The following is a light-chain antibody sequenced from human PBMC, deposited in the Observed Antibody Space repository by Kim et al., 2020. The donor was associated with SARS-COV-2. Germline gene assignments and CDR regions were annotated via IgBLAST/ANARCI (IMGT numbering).Light chain of an antibody. J-gene: IGKJ1*01. CDR2: GAS. CDR1: QSVNSNY. V-gene: IGKV3-20*01. CDR3: QQYGSSPGT. Sequence: SPGERVTLSCRASQSVNSNYLAWYQQKPGQAPRLLIYGASNRATDIPDRFSGSGSGTDFTLTISRLEPEDFAMYYCQQYGSSPGTFGQGTKVDIK.